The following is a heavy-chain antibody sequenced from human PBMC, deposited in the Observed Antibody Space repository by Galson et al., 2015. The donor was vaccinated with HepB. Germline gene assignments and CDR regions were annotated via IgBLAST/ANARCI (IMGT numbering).Heavy chain of an antibody. CDR2: ISGSGGST. D-gene: IGHD6-19*01. CDR1: GFTFSSYA. J-gene: IGHJ4*02. CDR3: AKEVGGWYYYFDY. V-gene: IGHV3-23*01. Sequence: SLRLSCAASGFTFSSYAMSWVRQAPGKGLEWVSTISGSGGSTYHADSVKGRFTISRDNSKNTLYLQMNSLRAEDTAVYYCAKEVGGWYYYFDYWGQGTLVTVSS.